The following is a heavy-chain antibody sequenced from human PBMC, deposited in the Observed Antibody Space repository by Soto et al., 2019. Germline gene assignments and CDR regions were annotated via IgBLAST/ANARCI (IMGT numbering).Heavy chain of an antibody. Sequence: PGESLKISCKGSGYSVTIYWISWGGQMPGKGLEWMGRIDPSDSYTNYSPSFQGHVTISADKSISTAYLQWSSLKVSDTAMYYCARGGIVATKAFYGMDVRGQGTTVTVSS. CDR2: IDPSDSYT. J-gene: IGHJ6*02. V-gene: IGHV5-10-1*01. CDR3: ARGGIVATKAFYGMDV. D-gene: IGHD5-12*01. CDR1: GYSVTIYW.